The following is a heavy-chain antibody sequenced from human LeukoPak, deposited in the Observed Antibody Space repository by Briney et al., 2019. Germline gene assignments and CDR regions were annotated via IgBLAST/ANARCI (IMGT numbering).Heavy chain of an antibody. J-gene: IGHJ4*02. Sequence: PGGSLRLSCAASGFTFSSYGMHWVRQAPGKGLEWVSYISDSGSSKYYADSVKGRFTISRDNAKNSMYLQMNSLRAEDTAVYYCVREGYYDSSGYLGVFDYWGQGTLVTVSS. CDR3: VREGYYDSSGYLGVFDY. V-gene: IGHV3-48*04. D-gene: IGHD3-22*01. CDR2: ISDSGSSK. CDR1: GFTFSSYG.